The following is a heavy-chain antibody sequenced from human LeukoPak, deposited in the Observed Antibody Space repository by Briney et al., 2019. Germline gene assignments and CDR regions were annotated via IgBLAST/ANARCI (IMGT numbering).Heavy chain of an antibody. CDR3: ARGDSGSWYFFDY. V-gene: IGHV3-30*04. J-gene: IGHJ4*02. CDR1: GFTFGSHA. D-gene: IGHD6-13*01. Sequence: AGSLRLSCAASGFTFGSHAMHWARQAPGKGLEWVAFISYDGGNKYYADPVKGRFTISRDNSKNTLYPQMNSLRAEDTAVYYCARGDSGSWYFFDYWGQGTLVTVSS. CDR2: ISYDGGNK.